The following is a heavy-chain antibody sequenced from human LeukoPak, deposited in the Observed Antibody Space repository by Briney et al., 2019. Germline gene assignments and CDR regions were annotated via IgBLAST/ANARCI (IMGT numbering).Heavy chain of an antibody. CDR1: GYTFTNSW. CDR3: ARRAASGTSFDY. Sequence: GESLKISCQGSGYTFTNSWIGWVRQVPGKGLEWMGIVYPGDSDTKYSPSFQGQVTFSFDKSINTAYLQWNSLKASDTAMYYCARRAASGTSFDYWGQGTLVTVSS. D-gene: IGHD6-13*01. J-gene: IGHJ4*02. CDR2: VYPGDSDT. V-gene: IGHV5-51*01.